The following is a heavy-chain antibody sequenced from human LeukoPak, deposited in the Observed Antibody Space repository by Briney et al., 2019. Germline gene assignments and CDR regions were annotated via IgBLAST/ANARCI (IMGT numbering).Heavy chain of an antibody. CDR3: ATGRFEGYGQVPAASFDY. V-gene: IGHV1-24*01. Sequence: ASVKVSCKDSGYTLTELSMHWVRQAPGKGLEWMGGFDPEDGETIYAQKFQGRVTMTEDTSTDTAYMELSSLRSEDTAVYYCATGRFEGYGQVPAASFDYWGQGTLVTVSS. CDR2: FDPEDGET. D-gene: IGHD2-2*01. J-gene: IGHJ4*02. CDR1: GYTLTELS.